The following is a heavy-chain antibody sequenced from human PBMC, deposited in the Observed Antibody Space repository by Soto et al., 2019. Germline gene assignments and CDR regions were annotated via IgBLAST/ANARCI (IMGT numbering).Heavy chain of an antibody. CDR1: GFTFSDYS. Sequence: PGGSLRLSCVASGFTFSDYSMSWIRQAPGKGLEWLAFIDSRGRTLSYADSVRGRFTTSRDNAENSVYLQMNSLRAEDTAVYYCATLGPTRHLASWGQGTLVTVSS. D-gene: IGHD1-26*01. J-gene: IGHJ4*02. CDR2: IDSRGRTL. CDR3: ATLGPTRHLAS. V-gene: IGHV3-11*01.